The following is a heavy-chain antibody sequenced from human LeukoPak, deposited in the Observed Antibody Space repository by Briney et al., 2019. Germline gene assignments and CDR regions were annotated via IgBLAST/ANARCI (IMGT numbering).Heavy chain of an antibody. Sequence: ASVKVSCKASGYTFTGYYMHWVRQAPGQGLEWMGWISAYNGNTNYAQKLQGRVTVTTDTSTSTAYMELRSLRSDDTAVYYCARDSREVVVAATRGFDPWGQGTLVTVSS. D-gene: IGHD2-15*01. V-gene: IGHV1-18*04. CDR1: GYTFTGYY. CDR2: ISAYNGNT. J-gene: IGHJ5*02. CDR3: ARDSREVVVAATRGFDP.